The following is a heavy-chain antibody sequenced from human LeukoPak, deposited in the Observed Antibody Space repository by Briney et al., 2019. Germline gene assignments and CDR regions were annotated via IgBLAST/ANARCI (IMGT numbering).Heavy chain of an antibody. V-gene: IGHV3-23*01. CDR3: AKVAASTQVWTGWNY. Sequence: RGSLRLSCAASGLIFDTYAMSWVRQAPGKGLEWVSVISNTGDSPYYAASVKGRFTISRDNFKNTMYLEMNSLRADDTAVYYCAKVAASTQVWTGWNYWGQGTLVTVSS. J-gene: IGHJ4*02. D-gene: IGHD3/OR15-3a*01. CDR2: ISNTGDSP. CDR1: GLIFDTYA.